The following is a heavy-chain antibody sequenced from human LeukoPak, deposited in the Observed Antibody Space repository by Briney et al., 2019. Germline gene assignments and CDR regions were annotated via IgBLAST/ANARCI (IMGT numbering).Heavy chain of an antibody. CDR3: ASQKLGYCSGGSCYGDAFDI. V-gene: IGHV3-9*03. J-gene: IGHJ3*02. CDR2: ISWNSGSI. CDR1: GFTFDDYA. D-gene: IGHD2-15*01. Sequence: PGRSLRLSCAASGFTFDDYAMHWVRHAPGKGLEWVSGISWNSGSIGYADSVKGRFTISRDNAKSSLYLQMNSLRAEDMALYYCASQKLGYCSGGSCYGDAFDIWGQGTMVTVSS.